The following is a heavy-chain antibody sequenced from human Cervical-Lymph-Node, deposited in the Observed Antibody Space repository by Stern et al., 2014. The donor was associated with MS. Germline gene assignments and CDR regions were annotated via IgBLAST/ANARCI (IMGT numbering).Heavy chain of an antibody. CDR1: GFTFSSYA. D-gene: IGHD3-3*01. J-gene: IGHJ6*02. V-gene: IGHV3-30-3*01. Sequence: VQLVESGGGVVQPGRSLRLSCAASGFTFSSYAMHWVRQAPGKGLEWVAVISYGGSNKFYAASVKGRFTISRDNSKNTLYLQMNSLRAEDTAVYYCARANYDFWSGYPDFHYYGMDVWGQGTTVTVSS. CDR2: ISYGGSNK. CDR3: ARANYDFWSGYPDFHYYGMDV.